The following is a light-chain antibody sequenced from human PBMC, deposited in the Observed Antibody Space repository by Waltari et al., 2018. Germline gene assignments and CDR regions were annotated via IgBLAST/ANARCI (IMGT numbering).Light chain of an antibody. V-gene: IGKV3-15*01. CDR2: GAS. CDR3: HQYNNWPRT. Sequence: EIVMTQSPATLSVSPGERATLSCRASQSVGINLAWYQHKPGQVPRLSIYGASTRATGFPARFRGSGSGTEFTLTISSLQSEDFAVYYCHQYNNWPRTFGQGTKVEIK. J-gene: IGKJ1*01. CDR1: QSVGIN.